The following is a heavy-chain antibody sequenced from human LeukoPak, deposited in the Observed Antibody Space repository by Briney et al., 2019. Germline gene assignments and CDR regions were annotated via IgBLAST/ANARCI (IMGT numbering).Heavy chain of an antibody. J-gene: IGHJ3*02. V-gene: IGHV4-61*02. Sequence: SETLSLTCTVSGDSINSGDYYWSWIRQPAGKGLEWIGRFYSSETIDYNPSLKSRVTISVDTSKNQFSLKLSSVTAADTAVYYCARHVRTPRPRREIYAFDIWGQGTMVTVSS. CDR3: ARHVRTPRPRREIYAFDI. CDR1: GDSINSGDYY. D-gene: IGHD3-10*02. CDR2: FYSSETI.